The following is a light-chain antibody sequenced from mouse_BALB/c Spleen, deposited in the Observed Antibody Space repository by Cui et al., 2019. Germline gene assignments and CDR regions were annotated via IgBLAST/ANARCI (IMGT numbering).Light chain of an antibody. CDR1: QNINVW. CDR2: KAS. J-gene: IGKJ4*01. Sequence: DIQMNQSPSSLSAFLGDTITITCHASQNINVWLSWYQQKPGNSPKLLIYKASNLHTGVPSRFSGSGSGTGFTLTISSLQPEDIATYYCQQGQSYPLTFGSGTKLEIK. CDR3: QQGQSYPLT. V-gene: IGKV10-94*01.